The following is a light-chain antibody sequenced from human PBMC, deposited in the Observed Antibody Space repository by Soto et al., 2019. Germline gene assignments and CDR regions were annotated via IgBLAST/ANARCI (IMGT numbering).Light chain of an antibody. CDR2: DVS. CDR3: SSYTSRSIHV. V-gene: IGLV2-14*03. J-gene: IGLJ2*01. CDR1: SSDVGGYGY. Sequence: QSALTQPASVSGSPGQSITISCTGTSSDVGGYGYVSWYQQYPGKVLKLMIYDVSNRPSGVSNRFSGSKSGATASLTISGLQAEDEADYYCSSYTSRSIHVFGGGTKVTVL.